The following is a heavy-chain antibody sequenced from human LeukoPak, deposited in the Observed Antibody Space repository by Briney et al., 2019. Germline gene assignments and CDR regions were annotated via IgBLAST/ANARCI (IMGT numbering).Heavy chain of an antibody. Sequence: GGSLRLSCAASGFTLSGYWMHWVRQPPGKGLVWVSRINTDGSSTSYADSVKGRFTISRDNAKNTLYLQMNSLRAEDTAVYYCARDRGPSSGYYPPGYWGQGTLVTVSS. V-gene: IGHV3-74*01. CDR2: INTDGSST. J-gene: IGHJ4*02. CDR3: ARDRGPSSGYYPPGY. D-gene: IGHD3-22*01. CDR1: GFTLSGYW.